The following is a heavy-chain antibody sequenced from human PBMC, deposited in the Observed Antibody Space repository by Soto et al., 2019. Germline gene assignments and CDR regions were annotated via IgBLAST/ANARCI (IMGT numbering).Heavy chain of an antibody. J-gene: IGHJ4*02. Sequence: GGSLRLSGAASGFTFSSHSIHWVRQAPGKGLEWVALISFNGNDKHYPDSVKGRFNISRDNSGNTLYLQMNSLRVDDTAMYYCLAEVGGSSFGDSGQRTLLTFSS. CDR2: ISFNGNDK. V-gene: IGHV3-30*03. CDR3: LAEVGGSSFGD. CDR1: GFTFSSHS. D-gene: IGHD1-26*01.